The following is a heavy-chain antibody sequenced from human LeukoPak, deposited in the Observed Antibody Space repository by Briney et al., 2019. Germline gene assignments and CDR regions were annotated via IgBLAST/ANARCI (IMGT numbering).Heavy chain of an antibody. V-gene: IGHV3-15*01. CDR2: IKSKTDGGTT. D-gene: IGHD3-3*01. CDR3: TTRATGGLEWLPLDY. J-gene: IGHJ4*02. Sequence: PGGSLRLSCAASGFTFSNAWMSWVRQAPGKGLEWVGRIKSKTDGGTTDYAAPVKGRFTISRDDPKNTLYLQMNSLKTEDTAVYYCTTRATGGLEWLPLDYWGQGTLVTVSS. CDR1: GFTFSNAW.